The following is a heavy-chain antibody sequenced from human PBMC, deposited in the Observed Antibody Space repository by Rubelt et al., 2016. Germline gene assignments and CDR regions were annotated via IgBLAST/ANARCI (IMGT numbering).Heavy chain of an antibody. Sequence: DSVKGRFTISRDNAKNSLYLQMNSLRAEDTAMYHCVKADFESGGQGTLVTVSS. J-gene: IGHJ4*02. V-gene: IGHV3-7*03. D-gene: IGHD2-21*02. CDR3: VKADFES.